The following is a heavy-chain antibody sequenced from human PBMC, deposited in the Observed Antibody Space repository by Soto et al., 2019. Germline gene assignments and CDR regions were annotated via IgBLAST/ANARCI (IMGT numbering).Heavy chain of an antibody. J-gene: IGHJ4*02. CDR2: INPSGGSA. Sequence: GASVKVSCKASGYTFTAYFMHWVRQAPGQGLEWIGIINPSGGSANYAQRFQGRVALTWDTSTSTAYMDLSSLTSDDTAMYYCARAPFSTSSFFFDYWGQGTLVTVSS. D-gene: IGHD2-2*01. CDR1: GYTFTAYF. V-gene: IGHV1-46*01. CDR3: ARAPFSTSSFFFDY.